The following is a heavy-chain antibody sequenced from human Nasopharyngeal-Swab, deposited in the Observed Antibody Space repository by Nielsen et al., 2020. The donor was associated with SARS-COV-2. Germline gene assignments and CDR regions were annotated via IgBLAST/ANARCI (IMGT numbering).Heavy chain of an antibody. J-gene: IGHJ4*02. CDR2: IYHSGST. D-gene: IGHD6-19*01. CDR3: ASLYSSGWPRPGY. Sequence: VRQAPGKGLEWIGEIYHSGSTNCNPSRKSRVTISVDKSKNQFSLKLSSVTAADTAVYYCASLYSSGWPRPGYWGQGTLVTVSS. V-gene: IGHV4-4*02.